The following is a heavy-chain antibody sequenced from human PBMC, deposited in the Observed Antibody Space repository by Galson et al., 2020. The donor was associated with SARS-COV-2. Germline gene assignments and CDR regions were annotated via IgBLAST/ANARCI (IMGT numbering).Heavy chain of an antibody. CDR1: GYTFTSYG. D-gene: IGHD2-2*01. CDR2: ISAYTGNT. Sequence: ASVTVSCKASGYTFTSYGISWVRQAPGQGLEWTGWISAYTGNTNYAQKLQGRVTMTTDTSTSTAYMELRSLRSDDTAVYYCARDAGVVVVPAADVDYWGQGTLVTVSS. J-gene: IGHJ4*02. V-gene: IGHV1-18*01. CDR3: ARDAGVVVVPAADVDY.